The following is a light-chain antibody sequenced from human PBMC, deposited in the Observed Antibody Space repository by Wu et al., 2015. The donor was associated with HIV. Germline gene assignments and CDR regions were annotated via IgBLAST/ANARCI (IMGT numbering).Light chain of an antibody. CDR2: GSS. V-gene: IGKV3-15*01. Sequence: IVMTQSPATLSLSPGERATFSCRASQSVGGDLAWYQQKPGQAPRLLIYGSSTRPTGIPARFSGSGSGTEFTLTISRLEPEDFAVYYCQQYGSSPRTFGQGTKVEIK. J-gene: IGKJ1*01. CDR3: QQYGSSPRT. CDR1: QSVGGD.